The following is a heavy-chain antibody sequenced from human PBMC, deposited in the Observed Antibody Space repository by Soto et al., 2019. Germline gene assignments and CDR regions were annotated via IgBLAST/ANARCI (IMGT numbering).Heavy chain of an antibody. CDR3: ARVGAQADD. CDR2: IYHSGST. J-gene: IGHJ4*02. V-gene: IGHV4-30-2*05. CDR1: GGSISSGGYS. Sequence: SESQSLTCAVSGGSISSGGYSWSWIRQPPGKGLEWIGYIYHSGSTNYNPSLKSRVTISVDTSKNQFSLKLSSVTAADTAVYDCARVGAQADDCGKRTLVTVYS.